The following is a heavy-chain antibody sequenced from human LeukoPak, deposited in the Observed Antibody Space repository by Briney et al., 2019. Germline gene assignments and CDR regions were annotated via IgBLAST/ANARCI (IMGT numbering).Heavy chain of an antibody. CDR2: ISYDGSNK. CDR3: AKEKSMVRGVITWYFDL. D-gene: IGHD3-10*01. V-gene: IGHV3-30*18. CDR1: GFVFSSYS. J-gene: IGHJ2*01. Sequence: GGSLRLSWAASGFVFSSYSMHWVRQAPGKGLEWVAGISYDGSNKYYADSVKGRFTISRDNSKNTLYLQMNSLRAEDTAVYYCAKEKSMVRGVITWYFDLWGRGTLVTVSS.